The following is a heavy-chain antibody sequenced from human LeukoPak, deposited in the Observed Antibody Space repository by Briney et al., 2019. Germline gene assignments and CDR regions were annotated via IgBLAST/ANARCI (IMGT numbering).Heavy chain of an antibody. Sequence: GASVKVSCKASGYTFTSYGISWVRQAPGQGLEWMGWISAYNGNTNYAQKLQGRVTMTTDTSTSTAYMELRSLRSDDTAVYYCARDYYGSGRGYNWFDPWGQGTLVTVSS. CDR1: GYTFTSYG. CDR2: ISAYNGNT. V-gene: IGHV1-18*01. J-gene: IGHJ5*02. CDR3: ARDYYGSGRGYNWFDP. D-gene: IGHD3-10*01.